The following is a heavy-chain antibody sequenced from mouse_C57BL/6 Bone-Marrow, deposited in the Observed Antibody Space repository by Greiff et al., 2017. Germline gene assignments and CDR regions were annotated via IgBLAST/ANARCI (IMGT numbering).Heavy chain of an antibody. J-gene: IGHJ2*01. CDR2: IDPYDSYT. CDR1: GYTFTSYW. Sequence: QVQLQQPGAELVRPGTSVKLSCKASGYTFTSYWMHWVKQRPGQGLEWIGVIDPYDSYTNYNQKFKGKATLTVDTASSTAYMQLSSLTSEDSAVYYCCYGFDYWGQGTTLTVSA. CDR3: CYGFDY. D-gene: IGHD1-1*02. V-gene: IGHV1-59*01.